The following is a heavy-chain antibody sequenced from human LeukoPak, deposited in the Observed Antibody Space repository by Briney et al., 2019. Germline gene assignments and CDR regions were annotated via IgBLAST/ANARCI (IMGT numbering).Heavy chain of an antibody. D-gene: IGHD5-24*01. J-gene: IGHJ6*02. V-gene: IGHV3-30*18. CDR1: GSTFSSYG. CDR2: ISYDGSNK. Sequence: GGSLRLSCAASGSTFSSYGMHWVRQAPGKGLEWVAVISYDGSNKYYADSVKGRFTISRDNSKNTLYLQMNSLRAEDTAVYYCAKNVGDGYNYYYGMDVWGQGTTVTVS. CDR3: AKNVGDGYNYYYGMDV.